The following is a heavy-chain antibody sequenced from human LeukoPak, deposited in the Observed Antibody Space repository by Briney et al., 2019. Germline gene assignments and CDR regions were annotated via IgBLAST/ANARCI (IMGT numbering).Heavy chain of an antibody. CDR3: ASVREGYSYGYDY. D-gene: IGHD5-18*01. V-gene: IGHV3-53*01. Sequence: GGSLRLSCAASGFTFSSYAMSWVRQAPGKGLEWVSVIYSGGSTYYADSVKGRFTISRDNSKNTLYLQMNSLRAEDTAVYYCASVREGYSYGYDYWGQGTLVTVSS. CDR1: GFTFSSYA. J-gene: IGHJ4*02. CDR2: IYSGGST.